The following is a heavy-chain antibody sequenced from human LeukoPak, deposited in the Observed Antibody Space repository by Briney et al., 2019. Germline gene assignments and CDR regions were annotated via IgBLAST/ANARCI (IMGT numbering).Heavy chain of an antibody. CDR1: GFTFSSYG. CDR3: AKSGRNWAYLEY. V-gene: IGHV3-30*18. Sequence: PGGSLRLSCAASGFTFSSYGMHWVRQAPGKGLERVAVISYDGSNKYYADSVKGRFTISRDNSKNTLYLQMNSLRAEDTAVYYCAKSGRNWAYLEYWGQGTLVTVSS. D-gene: IGHD7-27*01. CDR2: ISYDGSNK. J-gene: IGHJ4*02.